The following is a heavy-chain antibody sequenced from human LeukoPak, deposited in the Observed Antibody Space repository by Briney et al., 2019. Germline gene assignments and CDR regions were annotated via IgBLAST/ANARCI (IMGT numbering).Heavy chain of an antibody. CDR2: IGWNSGGI. V-gene: IGHV3-9*01. CDR3: ARVYYDSSGYYYPLDY. D-gene: IGHD3-22*01. Sequence: GGSLRLSCAATGITFDDYAMHWVRQAPGKGLEWVSGIGWNSGGIVYADSVKGRFTISRDNAKNSLYLQMNSLRAEDTAVYYCARVYYDSSGYYYPLDYWGQGTLVTVSS. J-gene: IGHJ4*02. CDR1: GITFDDYA.